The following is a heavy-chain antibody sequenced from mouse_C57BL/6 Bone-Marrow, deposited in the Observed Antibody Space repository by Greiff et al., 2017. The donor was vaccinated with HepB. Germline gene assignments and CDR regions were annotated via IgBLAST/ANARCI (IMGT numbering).Heavy chain of an antibody. CDR1: GFTFSSYA. CDR2: ISSGGDYI. V-gene: IGHV5-9-1*02. CDR3: TRVYYSNPAWFAY. Sequence: EVKVEESGEGLVKPGGSLKLSCAASGFTFSSYAMSWVRQTPEKRLEWVAYISSGGDYIYYADTVKGRFTISRDNARNTLYLQMSSLKSEDTAMYYCTRVYYSNPAWFAYWGQGTLVTVSA. J-gene: IGHJ3*01. D-gene: IGHD2-5*01.